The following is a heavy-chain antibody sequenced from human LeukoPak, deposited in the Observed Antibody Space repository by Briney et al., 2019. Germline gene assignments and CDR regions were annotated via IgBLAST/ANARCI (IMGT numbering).Heavy chain of an antibody. CDR3: ASRYCSTPTFPYVGVFDY. D-gene: IGHD2-2*01. J-gene: IGHJ4*02. V-gene: IGHV3-23*01. Sequence: GGSLRLSCAASGFTFSSYAMSWVRQAPGKGLEWVSAISGSGGSTYYADSVKGRFTISRDNSKNTLYLQMNSLRADETAVYYCASRYCSTPTFPYVGVFDYWGQGALVTVSS. CDR1: GFTFSSYA. CDR2: ISGSGGST.